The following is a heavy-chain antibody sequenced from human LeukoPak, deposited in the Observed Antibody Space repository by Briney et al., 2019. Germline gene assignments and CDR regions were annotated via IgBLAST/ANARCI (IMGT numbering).Heavy chain of an antibody. CDR2: IRYDGSNK. CDR1: GFTFSSYG. CDR3: AKGGFLGYCSSTSCSGAFDI. Sequence: HPGGSLRLSCAASGFTFSSYGMHWVRQAPGKGLEWVSFIRYDGSNKYYADSVKGRFTISRDNSKNTLYLQMNSLRAEDTAVYYCAKGGFLGYCSSTSCSGAFDIWGQGTMVTVSS. D-gene: IGHD2-2*01. V-gene: IGHV3-30*02. J-gene: IGHJ3*02.